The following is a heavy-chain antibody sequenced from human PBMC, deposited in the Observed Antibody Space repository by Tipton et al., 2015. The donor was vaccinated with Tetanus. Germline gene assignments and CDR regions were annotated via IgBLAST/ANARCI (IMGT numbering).Heavy chain of an antibody. CDR3: STVRGGGRYEFDY. V-gene: IGHV3-15*01. J-gene: IGHJ4*02. CDR1: GFRFSTTW. CDR2: IKSKTDGETT. D-gene: IGHD6-19*01. Sequence: SLRPSCVDSGFRFSTTWMSWVRQAPGKGLEWVGRIKSKTDGETTDYAASVRGRFTISRDDSKKTLYLQMNGLKTEDTAVYYCSTVRGGGRYEFDYWGQGTLVTVSS.